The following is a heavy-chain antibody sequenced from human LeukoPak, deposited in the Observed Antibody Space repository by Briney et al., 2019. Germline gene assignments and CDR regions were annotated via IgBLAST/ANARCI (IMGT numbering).Heavy chain of an antibody. V-gene: IGHV3-21*04. D-gene: IGHD1-14*01. CDR1: GFTFSSYS. Sequence: PGGSLRLSCAASGFTFSSYSMNWVRQAPGKGLEWVSSISSSSSYIYYADSVKGRFTISRDNAKNSLYLQMNSLRADDTAVYFCARDPYHRLGPPLDLWGQGTLVTVSS. CDR3: ARDPYHRLGPPLDL. CDR2: ISSSSSYI. J-gene: IGHJ5*02.